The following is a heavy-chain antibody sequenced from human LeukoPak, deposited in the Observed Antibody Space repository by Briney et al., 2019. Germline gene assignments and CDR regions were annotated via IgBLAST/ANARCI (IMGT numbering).Heavy chain of an antibody. J-gene: IGHJ4*02. D-gene: IGHD6-13*01. CDR1: GGTFSSYA. V-gene: IGHV1-69*13. Sequence: SVKVSCKASGGTFSSYAISWVRQAPGQGLEWMGGIIPIFGTANYAQKFQGRVTITADESTSTAYMELSSLRSEDTAVYYCARDSGYSSSWYYGYFDYWGQGTLVTVSS. CDR3: ARDSGYSSSWYYGYFDY. CDR2: IIPIFGTA.